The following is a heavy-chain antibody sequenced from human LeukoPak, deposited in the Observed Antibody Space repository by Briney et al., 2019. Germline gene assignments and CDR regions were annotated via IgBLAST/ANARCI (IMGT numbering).Heavy chain of an antibody. J-gene: IGHJ6*03. CDR3: ARGKGIFGVVISYYYYYYMDV. CDR1: GGTFSSYA. V-gene: IGHV1-69*01. Sequence: SVKVSCKASGGTFSSYAISWVRQAPGQGLEWMGGIIPIFGTANYAQKFQGRVTITADESTSTAYMELSSLSSEDPAVYYCARGKGIFGVVISYYYYYYMDVWGKGTTVTVSS. CDR2: IIPIFGTA. D-gene: IGHD3-3*01.